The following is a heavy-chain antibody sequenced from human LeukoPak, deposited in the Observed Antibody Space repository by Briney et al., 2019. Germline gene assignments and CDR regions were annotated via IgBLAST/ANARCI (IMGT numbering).Heavy chain of an antibody. CDR1: GFTFSDYG. CDR3: AKDPGSYYEGGYNY. J-gene: IGHJ4*02. V-gene: IGHV3-30*02. CDR2: IRYDGSNK. D-gene: IGHD1-26*01. Sequence: GGSLRLSCAASGFTFSDYGMHWVRQAPGKGLEWVAFIRYDGSNKYYADSVKGRFTISRDNSKNTQYLQMNSLRAEDTAVYYCAKDPGSYYEGGYNYWGQGTLVTVSS.